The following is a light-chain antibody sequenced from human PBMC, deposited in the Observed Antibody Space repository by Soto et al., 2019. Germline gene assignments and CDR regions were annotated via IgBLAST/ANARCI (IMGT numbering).Light chain of an antibody. CDR2: LNSDGSH. J-gene: IGLJ2*01. Sequence: QSVLTQSPSASASLGASVKLTCTLSSGHSGYAIAWHQLQPDKGPRYLMNLNSDGSHINGHGIPDRFSGSSSGAERYLTISSLQSEDEADYYCSSYAGRNNYVVFGGGTKLTVL. CDR3: SSYAGRNNYVV. CDR1: SGHSGYA. V-gene: IGLV4-69*01.